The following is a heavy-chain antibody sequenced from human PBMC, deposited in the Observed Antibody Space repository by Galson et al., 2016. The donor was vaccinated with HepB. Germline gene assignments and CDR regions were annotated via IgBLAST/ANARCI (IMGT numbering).Heavy chain of an antibody. J-gene: IGHJ3*01. CDR2: IIPIFGTV. D-gene: IGHD3-22*01. V-gene: IGHV1-69*13. CDR1: GVTFNDYA. Sequence: SVKVSCKVSGVTFNDYAISFVRQALGQGLEWMGGIIPIFGTVNYAQNFQGRLTITADESTSTAYMELSSRRSEDTALYFCVGSYYYDSSGQAFDVWGQGTRVTVSS. CDR3: VGSYYYDSSGQAFDV.